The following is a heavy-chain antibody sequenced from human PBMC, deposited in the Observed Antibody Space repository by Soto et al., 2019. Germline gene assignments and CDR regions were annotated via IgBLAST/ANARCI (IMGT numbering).Heavy chain of an antibody. J-gene: IGHJ5*02. D-gene: IGHD2-15*01. CDR3: AREVRLGYCSGGSCYGWFDP. CDR2: ISYDGSNK. V-gene: IGHV3-30-3*01. Sequence: LRLSCAASGFTFSSYAMHWVRQAPGKGLEWVAVISYDGSNKYYADSVKGRFTISRDNSKNTLYLQMNSLRAEDTAVYYCAREVRLGYCSGGSCYGWFDPWGQGTLVTVSS. CDR1: GFTFSSYA.